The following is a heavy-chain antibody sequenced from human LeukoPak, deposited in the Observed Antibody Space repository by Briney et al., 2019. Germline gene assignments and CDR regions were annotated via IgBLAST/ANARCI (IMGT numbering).Heavy chain of an antibody. CDR2: ISSSSSYI. Sequence: PGGSLSLSCAASGFTFSGYAMNWVRQAPGKGLEWVSSISSSSSYIYYADSVKGRFTISRDNAKNSLYLQMNSLRAEDTAVYYCARDNLGQNDYWGQGTLVTVSS. D-gene: IGHD1-1*01. J-gene: IGHJ4*02. CDR3: ARDNLGQNDY. V-gene: IGHV3-21*01. CDR1: GFTFSGYA.